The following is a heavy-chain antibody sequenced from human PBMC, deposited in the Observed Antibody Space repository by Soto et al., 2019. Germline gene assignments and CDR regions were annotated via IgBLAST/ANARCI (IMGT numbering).Heavy chain of an antibody. Sequence: SETLSLTCTVSGGSISSGDYYWSWIRQPPGKGLEWIGYIYYSGSTYYNPPLKSRVTISVDTSKNQFSLKLSSVTAADTAVYYCARGYWSGYFARLYFDYWGQGTLVTVSS. J-gene: IGHJ4*02. CDR1: GGSISSGDYY. CDR2: IYYSGST. V-gene: IGHV4-30-4*01. CDR3: ARGYWSGYFARLYFDY. D-gene: IGHD3-3*01.